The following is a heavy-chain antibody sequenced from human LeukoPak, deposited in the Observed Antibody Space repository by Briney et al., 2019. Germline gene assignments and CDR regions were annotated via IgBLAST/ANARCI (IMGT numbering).Heavy chain of an antibody. CDR2: IYYSGST. V-gene: IGHV4-59*08. CDR1: GGSISSYY. Sequence: KPSETLSLTCTVSGGSISSYYWSWIRQPPGKGLEWIGHIYYSGSTNYNPSLKSRVTISVDTSKNQFSLKLSSVIAADMAVYYCARRSYGLDAFDIWGQGTMVTVSS. D-gene: IGHD4-17*01. CDR3: ARRSYGLDAFDI. J-gene: IGHJ3*02.